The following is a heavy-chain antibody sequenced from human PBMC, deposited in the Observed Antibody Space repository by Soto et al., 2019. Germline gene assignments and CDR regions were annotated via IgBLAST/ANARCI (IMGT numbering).Heavy chain of an antibody. V-gene: IGHV1-18*01. J-gene: IGHJ4*01. CDR2: ISAYNGNT. CDR1: GYTFTTYV. D-gene: IGHD3-16*01. Sequence: ASVKVSCKASGYTFTTYVISWVRQAPGQGLEWMGWISAYNGNTNYAQKLQGRVTMTTDTSTSTAYMELRSLRPDDTAVYYCASIGGYGYYFDLWGQGTLVTVSS. CDR3: ASIGGYGYYFDL.